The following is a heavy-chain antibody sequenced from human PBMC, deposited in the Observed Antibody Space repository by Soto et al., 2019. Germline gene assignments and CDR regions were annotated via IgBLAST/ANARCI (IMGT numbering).Heavy chain of an antibody. CDR3: ATDNGTMRTYFFDY. J-gene: IGHJ4*02. CDR1: GYTLTELS. D-gene: IGHD3-10*01. V-gene: IGHV1-24*01. CDR2: FDPEDGET. Sequence: GASVKVSCKVSGYTLTELSMHWVRQAPGKGLEWMGGFDPEDGETIYAQKFQGRVTMTEDTSTDTAYMELSSLRPEDTAVYYCATDNGTMRTYFFDYWGQGTLVTVSS.